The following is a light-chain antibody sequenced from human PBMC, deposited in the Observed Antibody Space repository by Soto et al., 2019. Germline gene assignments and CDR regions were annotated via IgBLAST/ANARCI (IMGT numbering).Light chain of an antibody. Sequence: TQSPGTLSLSPGERVTLSCRASQSVRSNSLAWYQQKPGKAPNLLIYDASSLESGVPSRFSGSGSGTEFTLTINSLQPDDFATYYCQQYNTYSPGTFGQGTKVEIK. CDR3: QQYNTYSPGT. V-gene: IGKV1-5*01. CDR2: DAS. J-gene: IGKJ1*01. CDR1: QSVRSNS.